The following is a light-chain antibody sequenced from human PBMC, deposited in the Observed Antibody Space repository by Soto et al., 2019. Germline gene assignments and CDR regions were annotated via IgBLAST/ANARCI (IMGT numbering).Light chain of an antibody. J-gene: IGLJ1*01. V-gene: IGLV1-44*01. CDR2: SDN. CDR3: AAWDDGLDGYV. CDR1: TSNVGGHT. Sequence: QSVLTQPPSASGTPGQTITISCSGGTSNVGGHTVNWYQQLPGTAPKLHIYSDNQRPSGVPDRFSGSKSGTSASLAISGLRSEDEADYYCAAWDDGLDGYVFGPGTKVTVL.